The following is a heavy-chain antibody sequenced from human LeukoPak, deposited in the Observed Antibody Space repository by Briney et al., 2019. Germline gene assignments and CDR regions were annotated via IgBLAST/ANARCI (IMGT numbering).Heavy chain of an antibody. J-gene: IGHJ4*02. Sequence: SVKVSCKASGGTFSSYAISWVRQAPGQGLEWMGGIIPIFGTANYAQKFQGRVTITADESASTAYMELSSLRSEDTAVYYCARAGVLRFLDDVWGSYRYAGFDYWGQGTLVTVSS. V-gene: IGHV1-69*13. CDR3: ARAGVLRFLDDVWGSYRYAGFDY. CDR1: GGTFSSYA. CDR2: IIPIFGTA. D-gene: IGHD3-16*02.